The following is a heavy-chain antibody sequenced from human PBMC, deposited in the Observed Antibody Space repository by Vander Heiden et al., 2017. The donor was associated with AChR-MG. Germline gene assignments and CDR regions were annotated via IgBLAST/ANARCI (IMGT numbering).Heavy chain of an antibody. CDR3: ARAGSGYFRSYFDY. D-gene: IGHD3-22*01. CDR2: IYYSGST. J-gene: IGHJ4*02. Sequence: QLQLQESGPGLAKPSETLSLTCTVPGGSISNSSYYWGWVRQPPGKGLEWIGSIYYSGSTYYNPSLKSRVTISVDTSKNQFSLKLSSVTAADTAVYYCARAGSGYFRSYFDYWGQGTLVTVSS. CDR1: GGSISNSSYY. V-gene: IGHV4-39*01.